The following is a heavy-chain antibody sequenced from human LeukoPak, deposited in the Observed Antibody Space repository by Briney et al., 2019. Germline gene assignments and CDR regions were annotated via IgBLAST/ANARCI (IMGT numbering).Heavy chain of an antibody. CDR2: IWYDGSNK. V-gene: IGHV3-33*06. CDR1: GFTFSSYG. J-gene: IGHJ4*02. CDR3: AKDAVLNNIVGASNFDY. Sequence: PGGSLRLSCAASGFTFSSYGMHWVRQAPGKGLEWAAVIWYDGSNKYYADSVKGRFTISRDNSKNTLYLQMNSLRAEDTAVYYCAKDAVLNNIVGASNFDYWGQGTLVTVSS. D-gene: IGHD1-26*01.